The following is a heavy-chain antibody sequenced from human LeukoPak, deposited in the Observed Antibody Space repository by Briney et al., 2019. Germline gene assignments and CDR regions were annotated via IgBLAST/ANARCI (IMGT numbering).Heavy chain of an antibody. CDR3: ARGGLYYDFWSGYRERAFDI. CDR1: GGSFSGYY. Sequence: SETLSLTCAVYGGSFSGYYWSWIRQPPGKGLEWIGEINHSGSTNYNPSLKRRVTISVDTSKNQFSLKLSSVTAADTAVYYCARGGLYYDFWSGYRERAFDIWGQGTMVTVSS. D-gene: IGHD3-3*01. V-gene: IGHV4-34*01. CDR2: INHSGST. J-gene: IGHJ3*02.